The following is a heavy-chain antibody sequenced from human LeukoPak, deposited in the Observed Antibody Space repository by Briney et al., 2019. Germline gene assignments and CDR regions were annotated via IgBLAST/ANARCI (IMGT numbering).Heavy chain of an antibody. CDR3: ARSHPTDCSGDCYEN. Sequence: GASVKVSCKASGYTFITYYMHWVRQAPGQGLEWMGWINPNSGGTKYAQKFQDWVTMTRDTSISTAYMELSRLRSDDTAVYYCARSHPTDCSGDCYENWGQGTLVTVSS. D-gene: IGHD2-21*02. CDR2: INPNSGGT. CDR1: GYTFITYY. V-gene: IGHV1-2*04. J-gene: IGHJ4*02.